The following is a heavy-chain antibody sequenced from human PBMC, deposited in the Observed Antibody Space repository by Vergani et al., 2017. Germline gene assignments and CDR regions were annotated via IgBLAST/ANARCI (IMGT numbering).Heavy chain of an antibody. J-gene: IGHJ4*02. CDR1: GFIFDDYA. CDR3: ARDTVTGSRYFDY. D-gene: IGHD6-19*01. Sequence: VQLVESGGGVVQPGTSLRLSCAASGFIFDDYAMHWVRQAPGKGLEWVSGINWNSDSIAYADSVKGRFTISRDNSKNTLFLQMNSLRPEDTAVYYCARDTVTGSRYFDYWGQGTLVTVSS. CDR2: INWNSDSI. V-gene: IGHV3-9*01.